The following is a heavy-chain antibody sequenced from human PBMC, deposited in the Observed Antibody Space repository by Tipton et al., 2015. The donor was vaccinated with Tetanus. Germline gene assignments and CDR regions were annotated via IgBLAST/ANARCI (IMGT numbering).Heavy chain of an antibody. Sequence: SLRLSCAASGFTFKNFFMTWVRHSPGQGLQWVSLISATGGTRHYTDSVKGRFTISRDNSKNTLFLQMNSLRAEDTAIYYCARDKRLSGELLGIGAFDIWGQGTLVTVSS. CDR2: ISATGGTR. V-gene: IGHV3-23*01. D-gene: IGHD3-10*01. CDR3: ARDKRLSGELLGIGAFDI. CDR1: GFTFKNFF. J-gene: IGHJ3*02.